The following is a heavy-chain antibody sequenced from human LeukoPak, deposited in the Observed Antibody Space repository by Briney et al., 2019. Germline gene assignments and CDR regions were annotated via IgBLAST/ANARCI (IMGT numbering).Heavy chain of an antibody. Sequence: GGTLGLSCAASGFTFSSYAMSWVRQAPGKGLEWVSAISGSGGSTYYADSVKGRFTISRDNSKNTLYLQMNSLRAEDTAVYYCAKESKYITIFGVANYFDYWGQGTLVTVSS. J-gene: IGHJ4*02. D-gene: IGHD3-3*01. V-gene: IGHV3-23*01. CDR2: ISGSGGST. CDR1: GFTFSSYA. CDR3: AKESKYITIFGVANYFDY.